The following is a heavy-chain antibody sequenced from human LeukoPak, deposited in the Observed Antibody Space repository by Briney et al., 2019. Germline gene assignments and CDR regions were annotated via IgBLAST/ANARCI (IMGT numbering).Heavy chain of an antibody. CDR3: AKNYGGTFGYFDL. D-gene: IGHD3-16*01. CDR1: GFSFDDYG. CDR2: ISWNSGSI. J-gene: IGHJ2*01. Sequence: GGSLRLSCAASGFSFDDYGMHWVRQAPGKGLEWVSGISWNSGSIGYVDSVKGRFTISRDNAKNSLYLQMNSLRAEDTALYYCAKNYGGTFGYFDLWGRGTLVTVSS. V-gene: IGHV3-9*01.